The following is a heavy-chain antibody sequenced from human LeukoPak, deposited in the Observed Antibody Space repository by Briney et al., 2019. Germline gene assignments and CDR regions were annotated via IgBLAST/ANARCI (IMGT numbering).Heavy chain of an antibody. CDR3: AGGGWLNWFDP. Sequence: VASVKVSCKASGGTISSYAISWVRQAPGQGLEWMGGIIPIFGTANYAQKFQGRVTITADESTSTAYMELSSLRSEDTAVYYCAGGGWLNWFDPWGQGTLVTVSS. CDR1: GGTISSYA. CDR2: IIPIFGTA. V-gene: IGHV1-69*13. J-gene: IGHJ5*02. D-gene: IGHD6-19*01.